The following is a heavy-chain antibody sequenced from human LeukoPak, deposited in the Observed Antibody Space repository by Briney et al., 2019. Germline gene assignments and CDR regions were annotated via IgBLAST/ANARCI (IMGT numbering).Heavy chain of an antibody. Sequence: SETLSLTCTVSGGSISSYYWSWIRQPPGKGLEWGGYIYYSGSTNYNSSLKSRVTISVDTSKNQFSLKLSSVTAADTAVYYCARESYCSGGSCYEEGAFDIWGQGTMVTVSS. CDR3: ARESYCSGGSCYEEGAFDI. CDR2: IYYSGST. V-gene: IGHV4-59*01. CDR1: GGSISSYY. D-gene: IGHD2-15*01. J-gene: IGHJ3*02.